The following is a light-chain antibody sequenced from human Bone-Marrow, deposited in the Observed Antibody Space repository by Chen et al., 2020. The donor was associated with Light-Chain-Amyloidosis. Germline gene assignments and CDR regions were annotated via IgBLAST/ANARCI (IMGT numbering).Light chain of an antibody. CDR2: DDD. V-gene: IGLV6-57*01. Sequence: NFMLTQPHSVSEPPGKTVIISCTPSSGSIATNYVQWYQQRPGSSPTTVIYDDDQRPSGVSDRFSGSIDRSSNSASLTISGLKTEDEADYDCQSYQGSSQGVFGGGTKLTVL. J-gene: IGLJ3*02. CDR1: SGSIATNY. CDR3: QSYQGSSQGV.